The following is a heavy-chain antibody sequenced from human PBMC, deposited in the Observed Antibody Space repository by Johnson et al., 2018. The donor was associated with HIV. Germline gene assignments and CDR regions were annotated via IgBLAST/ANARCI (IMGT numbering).Heavy chain of an antibody. CDR3: ARDRCSSTSCIDAFDI. V-gene: IGHV3-30*04. J-gene: IGHJ3*02. D-gene: IGHD2-2*01. CDR2: ISYDGSIK. Sequence: QMQLVESGGGLVQPGRSLRLSCAASGFTFSSYAMHWVRQAPGKGLEWVAVISYDGSIKYYADSVKGRFTISRDNSKNTLYLQMNSQRAEDTAVYYCARDRCSSTSCIDAFDIWGQGTMVTVSS. CDR1: GFTFSSYA.